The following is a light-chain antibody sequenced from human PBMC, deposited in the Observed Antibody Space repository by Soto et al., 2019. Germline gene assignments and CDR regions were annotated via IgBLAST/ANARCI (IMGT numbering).Light chain of an antibody. CDR3: QQSYSTLAFT. V-gene: IGKV1-39*01. CDR1: QSISRY. J-gene: IGKJ3*01. Sequence: DIQMTQSPSSLSASVGDRVTITCRASQSISRYLNWYQQKPGKAPKLLIYSASSLQSGVPSRFSGSGSGTDFPLTISSLQPEDFATYYCQQSYSTLAFTFGPGTTVDIK. CDR2: SAS.